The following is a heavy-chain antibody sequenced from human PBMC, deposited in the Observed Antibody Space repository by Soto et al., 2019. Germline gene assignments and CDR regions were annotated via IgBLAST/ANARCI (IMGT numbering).Heavy chain of an antibody. CDR1: GFTFINHA. CDR3: ARKILGSTSRPNYWYFDL. J-gene: IGHJ2*01. CDR2: ISGGGDAT. Sequence: EVQLLESGGGLVQPGGSLRLSCAGCGFTFINHAMNWVRQAPGKGLEWVSSISGGGDATFFGDSVRGRFTISRDNSKNTVTLQMNSLGVDDTAVYYCARKILGSTSRPNYWYFDLWGRGTLVTVSS. D-gene: IGHD2-2*01. V-gene: IGHV3-23*01.